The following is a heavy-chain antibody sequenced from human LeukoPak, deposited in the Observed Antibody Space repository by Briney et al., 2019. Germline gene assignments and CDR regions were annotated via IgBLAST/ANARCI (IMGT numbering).Heavy chain of an antibody. J-gene: IGHJ4*02. D-gene: IGHD3-22*01. V-gene: IGHV3-23*01. Sequence: GGSLRLSCVASGFTFSNYWMHWVRQAPGKGLEWVAGISDSGGRTNYADSVKGQFTISRDNPKNTLYLQMNSLRAEDTAVYFCAKRGVVIRVILVGFHKEAYYFDSWGQGALVTVSS. CDR1: GFTFSNYW. CDR2: ISDSGGRT. CDR3: AKRGVVIRVILVGFHKEAYYFDS.